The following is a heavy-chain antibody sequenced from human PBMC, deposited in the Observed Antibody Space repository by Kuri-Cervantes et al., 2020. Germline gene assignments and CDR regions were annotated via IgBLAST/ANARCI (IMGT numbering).Heavy chain of an antibody. V-gene: IGHV1-69*06. J-gene: IGHJ6*03. CDR3: AGATVNYDSSGYNPYYYYYMDV. CDR1: GCSFSSYA. CDR2: IIPIFGTA. Sequence: SVKVSCKASGCSFSSYAISWVRQAPGQGLEWMGGIIPIFGTANDAQKFQGRVTITADKSTSTAYMELSSMRSEDTAVYYCAGATVNYDSSGYNPYYYYYMDVWGKGTTVTVSS. D-gene: IGHD3-22*01.